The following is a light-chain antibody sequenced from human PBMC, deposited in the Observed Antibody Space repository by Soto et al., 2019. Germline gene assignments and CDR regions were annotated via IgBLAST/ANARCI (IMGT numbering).Light chain of an antibody. CDR2: GAS. Sequence: ESVLTQSPGTLSLSRGERAALSCRGSQSVTSNYLAWYQQKPGQAPRFLISGASSRATGIPDRFSGSGSGTEFTLSISRLEPEDFAVYYCQQYAGSPWTFGQGTKVDI. V-gene: IGKV3-20*01. J-gene: IGKJ1*01. CDR1: QSVTSNY. CDR3: QQYAGSPWT.